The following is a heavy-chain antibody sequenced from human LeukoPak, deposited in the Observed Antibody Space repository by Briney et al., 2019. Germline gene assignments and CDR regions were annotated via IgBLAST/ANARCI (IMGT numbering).Heavy chain of an antibody. CDR3: AKDRTVTTTYFDY. D-gene: IGHD4-17*01. V-gene: IGHV3-23*01. Sequence: QSGGSLRLSCAASGLTFSSYAMSWVRQAPGKGLEWVSAISGSGGSTYYADSVKGRFTISRDNSKNTLYLQMNSLRAEDTAVYYCAKDRTVTTTYFDYWGQGTLVTVSS. CDR1: GLTFSSYA. CDR2: ISGSGGST. J-gene: IGHJ4*02.